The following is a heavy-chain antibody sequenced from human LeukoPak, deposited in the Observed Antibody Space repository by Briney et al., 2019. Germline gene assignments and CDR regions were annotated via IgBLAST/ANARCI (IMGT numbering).Heavy chain of an antibody. Sequence: SETLSLTCAVYGGSFSGYYWSWIRQPPGKGLEWIGEINHSGSTNYNPSLKSRVTISVGTSKNQFSLKLSSVTAADTAVYYCARSTVATNRYFDYWGQGTLVTVSS. CDR2: INHSGST. J-gene: IGHJ4*02. D-gene: IGHD5-12*01. V-gene: IGHV4-34*01. CDR3: ARSTVATNRYFDY. CDR1: GGSFSGYY.